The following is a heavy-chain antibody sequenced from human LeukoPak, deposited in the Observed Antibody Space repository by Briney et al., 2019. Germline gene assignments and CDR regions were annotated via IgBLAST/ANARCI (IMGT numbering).Heavy chain of an antibody. J-gene: IGHJ5*02. D-gene: IGHD5-12*01. Sequence: ASVKVSCKASGYTFDDEYIHWVRQAPGLGLEWMGWINPKNGNTNYAQKFQGRVTMTRDTSISTAYMELRRLKSDDSAVYYCARRVQKLVATSWFDPWGQGTLVTVSS. V-gene: IGHV1-2*02. CDR3: ARRVQKLVATSWFDP. CDR1: GYTFDDEY. CDR2: INPKNGNT.